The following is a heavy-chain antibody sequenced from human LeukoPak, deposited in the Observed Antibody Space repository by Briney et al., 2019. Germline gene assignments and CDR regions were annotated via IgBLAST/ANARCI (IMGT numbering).Heavy chain of an antibody. CDR3: ARVQSRLSWFDP. CDR2: ISPYNENR. Sequence: ASVKVSCKASGYTFIRNGISWVRQAPGQGLEWMGWISPYNENRKYLQKLQGRVTLSTDTSTSTAYMELRSLTSDDTAVYYCARVQSRLSWFDPWGQGTLVTVSS. CDR1: GYTFIRNG. V-gene: IGHV1-18*01. J-gene: IGHJ5*02.